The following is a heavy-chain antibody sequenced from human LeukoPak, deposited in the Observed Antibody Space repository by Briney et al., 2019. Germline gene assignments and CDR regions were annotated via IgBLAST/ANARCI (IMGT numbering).Heavy chain of an antibody. J-gene: IGHJ4*02. D-gene: IGHD3-22*01. CDR3: AKGTMDGGQYYYDSS. CDR2: ISASGDVT. V-gene: IGHV3-23*01. Sequence: GGSPRLSCAASGFTFSKFPMGWVRQAPGRGLEWVSAISASGDVTFYADSLRGRFTISRDNSKSTLYLQMNGLRAEDTAVYYCAKGTMDGGQYYYDSSGGQGTLVTVSS. CDR1: GFTFSKFP.